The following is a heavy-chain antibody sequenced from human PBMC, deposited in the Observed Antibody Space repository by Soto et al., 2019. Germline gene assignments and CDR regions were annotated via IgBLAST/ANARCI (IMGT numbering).Heavy chain of an antibody. CDR2: ISHDGGAT. J-gene: IGHJ5*02. V-gene: IGHV3-30*18. Sequence: QVQLVESGGGVVQSGRSLRLSCAASGFTFSTSGTHWIRQAPGKGLEWVAMISHDGGATYYVDSVKGRFTISRDTDKNTLHLQMDSLRPEDTATYYCAKDWGSSGWYNWFDPWGQGTLVTVSS. CDR3: AKDWGSSGWYNWFDP. D-gene: IGHD6-13*01. CDR1: GFTFSTSG.